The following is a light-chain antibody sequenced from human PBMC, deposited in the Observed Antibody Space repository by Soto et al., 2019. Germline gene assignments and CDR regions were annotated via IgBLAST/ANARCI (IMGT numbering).Light chain of an antibody. V-gene: IGLV2-14*01. CDR1: SRDVGGYNY. CDR3: SSYISSSTFVV. CDR2: EVS. J-gene: IGLJ2*01. Sequence: QSALTQPASVSGSPGQSITISCTGTSRDVGGYNYVSWHQQHPGKPPKVIFTEVSNRPSGVSNRFSGSKSGNTASLTISGLQAEDEADYYCSSYISSSTFVVFGGGTKVTVL.